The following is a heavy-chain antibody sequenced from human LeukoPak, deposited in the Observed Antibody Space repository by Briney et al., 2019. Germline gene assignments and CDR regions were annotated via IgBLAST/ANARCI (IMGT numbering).Heavy chain of an antibody. CDR1: TLTFSTYA. V-gene: IGHV3-48*01. CDR2: ISGSSGTI. Sequence: PGGSLRLSCAASTLTFSTYAMNWVRQAPGKGLEWVSYISGSSGTIYYADSVKGRFTISRDNAKNSLYLQMNSLRAEDTAVYYCARRSEFGVLYYMDVWGKGTTVTVSS. CDR3: ARRSEFGVLYYMDV. D-gene: IGHD3-16*01. J-gene: IGHJ6*03.